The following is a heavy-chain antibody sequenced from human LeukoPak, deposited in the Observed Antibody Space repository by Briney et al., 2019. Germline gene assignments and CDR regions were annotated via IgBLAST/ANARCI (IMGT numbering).Heavy chain of an antibody. V-gene: IGHV4-34*01. J-gene: IGHJ4*02. CDR3: ARGGYDSSSPRVEY. Sequence: SETLSLTCAVYGGSFSGYYWSWIRQPPGKGLEWIGEINHSGSTNYNPSLKSRVTISVDTSKNQFSLKLSSVTAADTAVYYCARGGYDSSSPRVEYWGQGTLVAVSS. CDR2: INHSGST. CDR1: GGSFSGYY. D-gene: IGHD3-22*01.